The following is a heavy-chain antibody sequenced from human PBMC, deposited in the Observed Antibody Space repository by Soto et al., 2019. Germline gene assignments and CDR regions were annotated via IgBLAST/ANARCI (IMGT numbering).Heavy chain of an antibody. CDR1: GYRFTGFW. CDR2: IDPNDSFI. D-gene: IGHD2-15*01. Sequence: GDSLKLSCPGSGYRFTGFWLNWVRQRPGKGLEWVGRIDPNDSFINYSPPFEGHVTISADESISTAYLQWPRLQAADTAIYYCARPAISGSRDDFDSWGQGTRV. CDR3: ARPAISGSRDDFDS. V-gene: IGHV5-10-1*01. J-gene: IGHJ3*02.